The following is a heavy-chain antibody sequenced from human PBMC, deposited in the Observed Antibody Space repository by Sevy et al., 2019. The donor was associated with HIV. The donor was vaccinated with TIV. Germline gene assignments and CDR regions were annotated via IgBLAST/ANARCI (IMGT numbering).Heavy chain of an antibody. CDR1: GFTFGDYY. CDR2: ISTGSTYT. Sequence: GGSLRLSCVASGFTFGDYYMSWIRQAPGKGLEWVSYISTGSTYTNYADSVKGRFTVSRVNSENSLYLQMNSLRAEDTTVYYCARVRYNYGSYYSDYWGQGTLVTVSS. V-gene: IGHV3-11*06. D-gene: IGHD5-18*01. J-gene: IGHJ4*02. CDR3: ARVRYNYGSYYSDY.